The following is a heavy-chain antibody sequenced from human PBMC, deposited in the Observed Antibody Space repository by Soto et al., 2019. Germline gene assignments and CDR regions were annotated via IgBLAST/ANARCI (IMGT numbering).Heavy chain of an antibody. CDR2: IIPIFGTA. D-gene: IGHD1-26*01. CDR3: ARSRWELPDYYYYYGMDV. J-gene: IGHJ6*02. Sequence: QVQLVQSGAEVKKPGSSVKVSCKASGGTFSSYAISWVRQAPGQGLEWMGGIIPIFGTANYAQKFQGRVTITADESTSTAYMALSSLRSEDTAVYYCARSRWELPDYYYYYGMDVWGQGTTVTVSS. CDR1: GGTFSSYA. V-gene: IGHV1-69*12.